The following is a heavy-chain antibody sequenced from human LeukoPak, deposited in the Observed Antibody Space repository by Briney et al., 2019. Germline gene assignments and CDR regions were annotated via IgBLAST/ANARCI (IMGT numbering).Heavy chain of an antibody. V-gene: IGHV3-30*19. CDR3: ARRGGYCSSTGCYTGWLDY. CDR1: GFTFSSYG. Sequence: GGSLRLSCAASGFTFSSYGMHWVRQAPGKGLEWVAVISYDGSNKYYADSVKGRFTISRDNSKNTLYLQMNSLRAEDTAVYYCARRGGYCSSTGCYTGWLDYWGQGTLVTVSS. J-gene: IGHJ4*02. D-gene: IGHD2-2*02. CDR2: ISYDGSNK.